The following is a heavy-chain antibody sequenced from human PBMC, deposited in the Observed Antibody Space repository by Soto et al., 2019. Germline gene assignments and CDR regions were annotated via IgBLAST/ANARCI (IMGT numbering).Heavy chain of an antibody. CDR1: GYTFTSYG. V-gene: IGHV1-18*01. CDR2: ISAYNGNT. Sequence: QVQLVQSGAEVKKPGASVKVSCKASGYTFTSYGISWVRQAPGQGLEWMGWISAYNGNTNYAQKLQGRVTMTTDTSTSTAYMELRSLRSDDTAVYYCATYYYGSGSQDYSGMDVWGQGTTVTVSS. CDR3: ATYYYGSGSQDYSGMDV. J-gene: IGHJ6*02. D-gene: IGHD3-10*01.